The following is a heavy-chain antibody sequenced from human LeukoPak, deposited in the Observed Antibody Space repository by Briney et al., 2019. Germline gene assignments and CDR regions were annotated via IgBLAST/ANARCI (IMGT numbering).Heavy chain of an antibody. CDR2: ISSSSSTI. Sequence: GGSLRLSCAASGFTFSSYSMNWVRQAPGKGLEWVSYISSSSSTIYYADSVKGRFTISRDNAKNSLYLQMNSPRDEDTAVYYCARSVSIAAAGSFDYWGQGTLVTVSS. J-gene: IGHJ4*02. D-gene: IGHD6-13*01. CDR1: GFTFSSYS. V-gene: IGHV3-48*02. CDR3: ARSVSIAAAGSFDY.